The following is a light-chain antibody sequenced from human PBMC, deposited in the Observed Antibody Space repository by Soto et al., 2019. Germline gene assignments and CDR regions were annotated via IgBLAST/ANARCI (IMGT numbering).Light chain of an antibody. V-gene: IGKV3-11*01. CDR3: QQRNFWPIT. CDR1: QSVVNY. J-gene: IGKJ5*01. Sequence: EIVLTQSPATLSLSPGERATLSCRASQSVVNYLAWYEQKPGQAPRLLIYDASNRAAGIPARFSGSGSGTDFTLTISSLEPEDFSVYYCQQRNFWPITFGQRTRLETK. CDR2: DAS.